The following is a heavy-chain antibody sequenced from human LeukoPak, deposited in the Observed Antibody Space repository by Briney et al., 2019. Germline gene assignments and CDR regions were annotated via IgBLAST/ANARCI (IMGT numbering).Heavy chain of an antibody. Sequence: SETLSLTCTVSGGSISSYYWSWIRQPAGKGLEWIGRIYTSGSTNYSPSLKSRVTMSVDTSKNQFSLKLSSVTAADTAVYYCASSYSYPFDAFDIWGQGTMVTVSS. J-gene: IGHJ3*02. CDR1: GGSISSYY. V-gene: IGHV4-4*07. CDR3: ASSYSYPFDAFDI. CDR2: IYTSGST. D-gene: IGHD2-15*01.